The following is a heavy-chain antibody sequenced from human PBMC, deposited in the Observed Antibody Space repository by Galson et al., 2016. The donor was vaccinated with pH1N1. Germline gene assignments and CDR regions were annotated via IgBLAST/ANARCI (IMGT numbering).Heavy chain of an antibody. J-gene: IGHJ6*02. CDR2: ISPSGSTI. CDR3: ARELSCYHPCFYYYGMDV. D-gene: IGHD5-12*01. CDR1: GCTFSDYY. Sequence: FTCAGSGCTFSDYYMSWIRQAPGKGLEWVSYISPSGSTIYYADSVKGRFTISRDNAKNSLYLQMNSLRSEDTAVYYCARELSCYHPCFYYYGMDVWGQGTPVTVSS. V-gene: IGHV3-11*04.